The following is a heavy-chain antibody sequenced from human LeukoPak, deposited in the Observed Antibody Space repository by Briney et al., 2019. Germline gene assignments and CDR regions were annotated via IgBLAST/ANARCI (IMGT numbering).Heavy chain of an antibody. V-gene: IGHV6-1*01. J-gene: IGHJ6*02. CDR1: GDSVSSISVA. CDR2: TYYRSKWYY. CDR3: SLARSEYHYGMDV. Sequence: SQTLSLTCAISGDSVSSISVAWNWIRQSPSRGLEWLGRTYYRSKWYYEYAVSVKSRINISPDTSKNQFSLQLTSVTPEDTAVYYCSLARSEYHYGMDVWGQGTAVTVSS.